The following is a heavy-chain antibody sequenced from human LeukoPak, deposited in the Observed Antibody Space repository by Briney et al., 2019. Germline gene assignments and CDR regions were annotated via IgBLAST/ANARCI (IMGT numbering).Heavy chain of an antibody. D-gene: IGHD6-13*01. Sequence: SETLSLTCTVSAYSISSGYYWGWIRQPPGKGLEWIGSLSHSGSTYYNPSLKSRVTISVDTSKNQFSLRLRSVTAADTAVYYCAREVVAAAGTVDYWGQGTLVTVSS. CDR2: LSHSGST. J-gene: IGHJ4*02. CDR3: AREVVAAAGTVDY. CDR1: AYSISSGYY. V-gene: IGHV4-38-2*02.